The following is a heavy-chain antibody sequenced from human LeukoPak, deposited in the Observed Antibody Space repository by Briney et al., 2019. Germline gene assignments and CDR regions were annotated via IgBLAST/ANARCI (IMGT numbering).Heavy chain of an antibody. V-gene: IGHV4-4*02. CDR1: GGSISSSNW. D-gene: IGHD4-23*01. J-gene: IGHJ4*02. CDR2: IYHSGST. CDR3: ARASSVVTPGYLDY. Sequence: PSGTLSLTCAVSGGSISSSNWWSWVRQPPGKGLEWIGEIYHSGSTNYNPSLKSRVTISVDKSKNQFSLKLSSVTAADTAVYYCARASSVVTPGYLDYWGQGTLVTVSS.